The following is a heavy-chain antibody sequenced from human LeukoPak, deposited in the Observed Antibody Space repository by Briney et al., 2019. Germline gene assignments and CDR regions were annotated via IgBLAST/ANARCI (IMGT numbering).Heavy chain of an antibody. V-gene: IGHV4-34*01. D-gene: IGHD6-6*01. CDR1: GGPFSGYY. J-gene: IGHJ4*02. CDR3: ARHIAARPFYY. Sequence: SETLSLTCAVYGGPFSGYYWSWIRQPPGKGLEWIGEINHSGSTNYNPPLKSRVTISVDTSKNQFSLKLSSVTAADTAVYYCARHIAARPFYYWGQGTLVTVSS. CDR2: INHSGST.